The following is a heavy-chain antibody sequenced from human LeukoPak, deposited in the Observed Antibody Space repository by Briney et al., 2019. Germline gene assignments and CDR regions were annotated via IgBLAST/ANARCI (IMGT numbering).Heavy chain of an antibody. D-gene: IGHD6-13*01. V-gene: IGHV3-7*01. Sequence: GGSLRLSCAASGFTFSNYWMTWVRQAPGKGLEWVASIDQDGSEKFYVDSVKGRFTISRDNAKDSLYLQMNSLRAEDTPLYYCARDQGAAGDYWGQGTLVTVSS. CDR3: ARDQGAAGDY. CDR1: GFTFSNYW. CDR2: IDQDGSEK. J-gene: IGHJ4*02.